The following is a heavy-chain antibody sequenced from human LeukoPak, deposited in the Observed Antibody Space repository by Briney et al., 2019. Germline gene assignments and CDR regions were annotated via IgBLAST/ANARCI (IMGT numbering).Heavy chain of an antibody. D-gene: IGHD6-6*01. CDR3: ARLGYSSSSRDYYYYYMDV. J-gene: IGHJ6*03. CDR1: GFTFSGYW. CDR2: IKQDGSEK. V-gene: IGHV3-7*01. Sequence: GGSLRLSCAASGFTFSGYWMSWVRQAPGKGLEWVANIKQDGSEKYYVDSVKGRFTISRDNAKNSLYLQMNSLRAEDTAVYYCARLGYSSSSRDYYYYYMDVWGKGTTVTVSS.